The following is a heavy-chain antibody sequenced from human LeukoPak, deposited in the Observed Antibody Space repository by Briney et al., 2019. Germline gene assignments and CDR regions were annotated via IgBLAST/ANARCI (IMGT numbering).Heavy chain of an antibody. D-gene: IGHD5-24*01. CDR1: GGTFSSYA. V-gene: IGHV1-69*13. J-gene: IGHJ6*02. Sequence: GASVKVSCKASGGTFSSYAISWVRQAPGQGLEWMGGIIPIFGTANYAQKFQGRVTITADESTSTAYMELSSLRSEDTAVYYCAKSTQRWLQPTLYYYCGMDVWGQGTTVTVSS. CDR3: AKSTQRWLQPTLYYYCGMDV. CDR2: IIPIFGTA.